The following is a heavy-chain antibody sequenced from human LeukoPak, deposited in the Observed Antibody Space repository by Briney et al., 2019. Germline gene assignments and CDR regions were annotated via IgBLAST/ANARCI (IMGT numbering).Heavy chain of an antibody. V-gene: IGHV4-59*01. CDR2: IYYSGST. J-gene: IGHJ4*02. CDR3: ASQGKNTGYSSGWFVY. CDR1: GDSISSYY. Sequence: SETLSLTCNVSGDSISSYYWSWIRQPPGKGLEWIGYIYYSGSTNYNPSLKSRVTISVDTSKNQFSLKLSSVTAADTAVYYCASQGKNTGYSSGWFVYWGQGTLVTVSS. D-gene: IGHD6-19*01.